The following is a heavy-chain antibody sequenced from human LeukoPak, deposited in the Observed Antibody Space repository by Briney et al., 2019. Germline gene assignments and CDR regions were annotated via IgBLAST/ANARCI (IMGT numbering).Heavy chain of an antibody. V-gene: IGHV4-38-2*02. CDR2: IYHSGTT. CDR1: GYSISSGYY. D-gene: IGHD3-16*01. CDR3: ARRDYGYYFDY. Sequence: PSETLSLTCIVSGYSISSGYYWDWIRPPPGKGLEWIGSIYHSGTTYYNPSLQRRVTISVDTSKNQFSLKLSSVTAADTAVYYCARRDYGYYFDYWGQGTLVTVSS. J-gene: IGHJ4*02.